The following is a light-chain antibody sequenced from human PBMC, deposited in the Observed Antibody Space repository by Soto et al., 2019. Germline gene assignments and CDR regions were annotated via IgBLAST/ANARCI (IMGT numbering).Light chain of an antibody. CDR3: QQSYSNPPTT. CDR2: ATS. CDR1: QSISSY. V-gene: IGKV1-39*01. J-gene: IGKJ5*01. Sequence: DIQLTQSPSSLSASVGDRVTITCRASQSISSYLNWYQQRPGKAPNLLIYATSTLRTRGPSRIRGSRSEPDFTLTISNMQPEDFATDYCQQSYSNPPTTFGHGTRVEIK.